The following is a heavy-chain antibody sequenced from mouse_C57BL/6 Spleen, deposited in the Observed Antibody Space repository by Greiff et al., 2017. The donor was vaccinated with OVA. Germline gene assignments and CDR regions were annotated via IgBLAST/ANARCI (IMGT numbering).Heavy chain of an antibody. J-gene: IGHJ2*01. V-gene: IGHV1-80*01. CDR3: ARGGTTVPDY. Sequence: VKVVESGAELVKPGASVKISCKASGYAFSSYWMNWVKQRPGKGLEWIGQIYPGDGDTNYNGKFKGKATLTADKSSSTAYMQLSSLTSEDSAVYFCARGGTTVPDYWGQGTTLTVSS. CDR1: GYAFSSYW. D-gene: IGHD1-1*01. CDR2: IYPGDGDT.